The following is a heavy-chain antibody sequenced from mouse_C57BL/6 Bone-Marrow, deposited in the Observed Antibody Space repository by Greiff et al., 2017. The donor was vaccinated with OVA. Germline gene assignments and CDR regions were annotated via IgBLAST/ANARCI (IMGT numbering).Heavy chain of an antibody. Sequence: EVHLVESGAELVRPGASVKLSCTASGFNIKDDYMHWVKQRPEQGLEWIGWIDPENGDTEYASKFQGKATITADTSSNTAYLQLSSLTSEDTAVYYCTHYYGVLWGQGTTLTVSS. CDR3: THYYGVL. D-gene: IGHD1-1*01. CDR1: GFNIKDDY. V-gene: IGHV14-4*01. J-gene: IGHJ2*01. CDR2: IDPENGDT.